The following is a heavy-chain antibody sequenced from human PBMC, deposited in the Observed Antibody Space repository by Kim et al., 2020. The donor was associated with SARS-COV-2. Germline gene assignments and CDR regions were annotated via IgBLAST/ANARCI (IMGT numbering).Heavy chain of an antibody. J-gene: IGHJ3*02. CDR3: ARASLTMIVVFGAFDI. CDR2: IYYSGST. V-gene: IGHV4-31*03. CDR1: GGSISSGGYY. Sequence: SETLSLTCTVSGGSISSGGYYWSWIRQHPGKGLEWIGYIYYSGSTYYNPSLKSRVTISVDTSKNQFSLKLSSVTAADTAVYYCARASLTMIVVFGAFDIWGQETMVTVSS. D-gene: IGHD3-22*01.